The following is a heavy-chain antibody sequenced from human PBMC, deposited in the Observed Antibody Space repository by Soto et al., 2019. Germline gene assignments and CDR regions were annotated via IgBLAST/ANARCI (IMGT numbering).Heavy chain of an antibody. CDR1: GGSISSSSYY. Sequence: SETLSLTCTVSGGSISSSSYYWGWIRQPPGKGLEWIGSIYYSGSTYYNPSLKSRVTISVDTSKNQFSLKLSSVTAADTAVYYCARAAITMVRGVITWFDPWGQGTLVTVSS. J-gene: IGHJ5*02. D-gene: IGHD3-10*01. CDR2: IYYSGST. V-gene: IGHV4-39*01. CDR3: ARAAITMVRGVITWFDP.